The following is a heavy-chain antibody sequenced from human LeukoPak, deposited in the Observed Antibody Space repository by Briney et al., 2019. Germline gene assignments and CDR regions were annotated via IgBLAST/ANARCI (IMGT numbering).Heavy chain of an antibody. CDR3: ARERRDDYVSFDY. CDR1: GGSFSGVGYF. CDR2: IYTNGDA. D-gene: IGHD4-17*01. V-gene: IGHV4-61*02. Sequence: SQTLSLTCTVSGGSFSGVGYFWSWIRQPARKGLEWIGRIYTNGDANYNPSLKSRVTMSVDTSTNQFSVKLSSVTAADTAVYYCARERRDDYVSFDYWGQGTLVSVSS. J-gene: IGHJ4*02.